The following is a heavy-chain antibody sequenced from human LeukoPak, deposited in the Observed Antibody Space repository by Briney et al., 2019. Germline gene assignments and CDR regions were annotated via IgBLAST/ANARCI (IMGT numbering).Heavy chain of an antibody. V-gene: IGHV5-51*01. D-gene: IGHD6-19*01. CDR2: IYPGDSDT. CDR3: ARHQGIAVATPDY. CDR1: GYTFTSFW. Sequence: GESLKISCKGSGYTFTSFWIGWVRQMPGKGLEWMRIIYPGDSDTRYSPSFQGQVTISADKSISTAYLQWSSLKASDTAMYYCARHQGIAVATPDYWGQGTLVAVSS. J-gene: IGHJ4*02.